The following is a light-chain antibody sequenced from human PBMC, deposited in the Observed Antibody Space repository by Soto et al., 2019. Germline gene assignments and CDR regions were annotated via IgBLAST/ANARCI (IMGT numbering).Light chain of an antibody. V-gene: IGKV3-20*01. CDR2: DTS. CDR1: QSVSSSY. Sequence: EIVLTQSPGTLSLSPGERATLSCRASQSVSSSYLAWYQQNPGQAPRLLIYDTSSRATGIPDRFSGSGSGTDFTLAISSLQSEDSAVYYCQQYNSWPPITFGQGTRLEI. J-gene: IGKJ5*01. CDR3: QQYNSWPPIT.